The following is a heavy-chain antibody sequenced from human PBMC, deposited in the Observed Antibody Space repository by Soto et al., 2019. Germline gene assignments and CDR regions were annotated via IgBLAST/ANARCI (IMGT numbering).Heavy chain of an antibody. V-gene: IGHV3-48*03. J-gene: IGHJ4*02. CDR1: GFTFIGYE. D-gene: IGHD3-16*01. CDR3: AKEAGSGGGYFDS. Sequence: EVQLVESGGDLIQPGGSLRLSCAASGFTFIGYEMNWFRQAPGKGLEWVSYISSSGNTINYADSVKGRFTMSRDNAKNSLYLQMNSLRAEDTAVYYCAKEAGSGGGYFDSRGQGTLVTVSS. CDR2: ISSSGNTI.